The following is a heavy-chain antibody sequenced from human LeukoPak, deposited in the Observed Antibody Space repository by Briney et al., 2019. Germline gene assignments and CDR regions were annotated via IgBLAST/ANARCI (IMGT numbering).Heavy chain of an antibody. J-gene: IGHJ4*02. CDR3: ARLHPSGPGDH. Sequence: SETLSLTCAVYGGSFSGYYWSWIRQPPGKGLEWIANIDYTGRTFSHPSLRSRITISVDTSKNQFSLKLGSVTAADTAVYHCARLHPSGPGDHWGQGTLVTVSS. D-gene: IGHD1-14*01. V-gene: IGHV4-34*01. CDR1: GGSFSGYY. CDR2: IDYTGRT.